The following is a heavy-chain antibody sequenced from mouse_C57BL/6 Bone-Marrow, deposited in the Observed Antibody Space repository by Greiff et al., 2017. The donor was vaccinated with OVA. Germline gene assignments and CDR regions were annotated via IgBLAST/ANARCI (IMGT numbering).Heavy chain of an antibody. J-gene: IGHJ2*01. Sequence: EVKLMESGGGLVKPGGSLKLSCAASGFTFSDYGMHWVRQAPEKGLEWVAYISSGSSTIYYADTVKGRFTSSRDNAKNTLFLQMTSLRSEATAMYYCAKAYYYGSSYDFDYWGQGTTLTVSS. D-gene: IGHD1-1*01. CDR2: ISSGSSTI. CDR1: GFTFSDYG. V-gene: IGHV5-17*01. CDR3: AKAYYYGSSYDFDY.